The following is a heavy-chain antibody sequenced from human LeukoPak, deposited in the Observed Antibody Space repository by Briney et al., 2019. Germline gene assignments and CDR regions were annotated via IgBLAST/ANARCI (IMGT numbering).Heavy chain of an antibody. Sequence: SQTLSLTCAISGDSVSSNSAAWNWIRQSPSRGLEWLGRTYYRSKWYNDYAVSVKSRITINPDTSKNQFSLKLSSVTAADTAVYYCAREGTGYSSSRHYYYYMDVWGKGTTVTISS. CDR3: AREGTGYSSSRHYYYYMDV. CDR2: TYYRSKWYN. CDR1: GDSVSSNSAA. D-gene: IGHD6-13*01. V-gene: IGHV6-1*01. J-gene: IGHJ6*03.